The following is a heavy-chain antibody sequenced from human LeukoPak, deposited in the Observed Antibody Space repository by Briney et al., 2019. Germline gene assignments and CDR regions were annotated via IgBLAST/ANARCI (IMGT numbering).Heavy chain of an antibody. CDR2: ISSSGSTI. D-gene: IGHD3-3*01. CDR1: GFTFSSCE. Sequence: PGGSLRLPCAASGFTFSSCEMNWVRQVPGKGLVWVSYISSSGSTIYYADSVKGRFTISRDNAKNSLYLQMNSLRAEDTAVYYCAREGVYDSWDYWGQGTLVTVSS. V-gene: IGHV3-48*03. CDR3: AREGVYDSWDY. J-gene: IGHJ4*02.